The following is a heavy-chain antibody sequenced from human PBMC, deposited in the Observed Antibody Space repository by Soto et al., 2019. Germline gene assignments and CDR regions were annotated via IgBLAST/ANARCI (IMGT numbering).Heavy chain of an antibody. CDR1: GFTFSSYA. CDR2: IRGSGADT. D-gene: IGHD4-17*01. J-gene: IGHJ4*02. CDR3: ARDPIGDYIGAFDS. Sequence: PGGSLRLSCAASGFTFSSYAMTWVRQAPGKGLEYVSSIRGSGADTFYADSVKGRFTISRDNSNNTLFLQLNSLRAEDTAIYFCARDPIGDYIGAFDSWGQGSLVTVSS. V-gene: IGHV3-23*01.